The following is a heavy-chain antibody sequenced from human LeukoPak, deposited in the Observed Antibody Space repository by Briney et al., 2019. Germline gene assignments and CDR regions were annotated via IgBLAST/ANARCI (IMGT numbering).Heavy chain of an antibody. CDR2: INAANGNT. Sequence: GASVKVSCKASGYTFTSYAIHWVRQAPGQRLEWMGLINAANGNTRYSQTFQDRVTMTTDASTSTVYMELRSLRSDDTAMYYCARGLPIPSRSWYPFDPWGQGTLVTVSS. V-gene: IGHV1-3*01. D-gene: IGHD6-13*01. CDR1: GYTFTSYA. CDR3: ARGLPIPSRSWYPFDP. J-gene: IGHJ5*02.